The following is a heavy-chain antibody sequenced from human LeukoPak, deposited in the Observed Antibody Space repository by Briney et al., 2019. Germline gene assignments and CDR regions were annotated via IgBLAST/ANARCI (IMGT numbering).Heavy chain of an antibody. CDR1: GFTFSSYA. J-gene: IGHJ4*02. D-gene: IGHD3-3*01. CDR3: AKDHSTHTIFGVVATDFDY. CDR2: ISGSGGST. V-gene: IGHV3-23*01. Sequence: GGSLRLSCAASGFTFSSYAMSWVRQAPGKGLEWVSAISGSGGSTYYADSVKGRFTISRDNSKNTLYLQMYSLRAEDTAVYYCAKDHSTHTIFGVVATDFDYWGQGTLVTVSS.